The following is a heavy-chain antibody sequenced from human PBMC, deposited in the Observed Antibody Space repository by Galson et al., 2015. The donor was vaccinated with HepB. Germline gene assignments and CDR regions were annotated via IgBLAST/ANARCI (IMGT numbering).Heavy chain of an antibody. CDR1: GGSISNTTYY. CDR3: ARLPNPGVAAMRAFYWFDP. Sequence: TLSLTCTVSGGSISNTTYYWGWIRQPPGKGLEWIGNLYYSGSTYYNPSLKSRVTISVDTSKSQFSLKLSSVTAADTAVYYCARLPNPGVAAMRAFYWFDPWGQGTLVTVSS. D-gene: IGHD2-2*01. CDR2: LYYSGST. J-gene: IGHJ5*02. V-gene: IGHV4-39*01.